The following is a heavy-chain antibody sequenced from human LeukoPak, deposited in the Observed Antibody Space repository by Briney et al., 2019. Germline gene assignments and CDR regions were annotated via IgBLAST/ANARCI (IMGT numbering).Heavy chain of an antibody. V-gene: IGHV1-18*01. Sequence: VASVKVSCKASGYTFTSYGISWVRQAPGQGLEWMGWISAYNGNTNYAQKLQGRVTMTTDTSTSTAYMELRSLRSDDTAVYYCARGYFDWLLSDRTLFDPWGQGTLVTVSS. CDR2: ISAYNGNT. CDR1: GYTFTSYG. CDR3: ARGYFDWLLSDRTLFDP. J-gene: IGHJ5*02. D-gene: IGHD3-9*01.